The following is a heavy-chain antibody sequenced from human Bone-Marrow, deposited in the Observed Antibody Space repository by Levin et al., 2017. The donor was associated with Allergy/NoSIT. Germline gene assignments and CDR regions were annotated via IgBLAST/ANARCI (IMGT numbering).Heavy chain of an antibody. Sequence: GGSLRLSCAASGFTVNNNYMNWVRQAPGKGLEWVSLIFSGGETQYADSARGRFTISRDSSENTLYLQMNSLRAEDTAVYYCARSFNWNFAGGQGTLVTVSA. J-gene: IGHJ4*02. V-gene: IGHV3-66*01. CDR3: ARSFNWNFA. D-gene: IGHD1-7*01. CDR2: IFSGGET. CDR1: GFTVNNNY.